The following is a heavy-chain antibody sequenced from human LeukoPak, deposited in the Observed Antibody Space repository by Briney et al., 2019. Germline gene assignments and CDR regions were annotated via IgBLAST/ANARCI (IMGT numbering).Heavy chain of an antibody. V-gene: IGHV3-23*01. CDR1: GFTFSSYA. Sequence: PGGSLRLSCAASGFTFSSYAMSWVRQAPGKGLEWVSGISSSGGSTYYADSVKGRFTISRDNSESTLYLQMNSLRAEDTAVYYCAKGYSDFWSGYLGWFDPWGQGTLVTVSS. CDR2: ISSSGGST. D-gene: IGHD3-3*01. J-gene: IGHJ5*02. CDR3: AKGYSDFWSGYLGWFDP.